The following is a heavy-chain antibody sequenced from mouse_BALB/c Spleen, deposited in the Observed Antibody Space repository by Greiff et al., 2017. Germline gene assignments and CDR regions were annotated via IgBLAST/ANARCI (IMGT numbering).Heavy chain of an antibody. V-gene: IGHV5-15*02. J-gene: IGHJ2*01. CDR1: GFTFSDYG. Sequence: EVKLMESGGGLVQPGGSRKLSCAASGFTFSDYGMAWVRQAPGKGPEWVAFISNLAYSIYYADTVTGRFTISRENAKNTLYLEMSSLRSEDTAMYYCARVYGNYHFDYWGQGTTLTVSS. CDR3: ARVYGNYHFDY. CDR2: ISNLAYSI. D-gene: IGHD2-1*01.